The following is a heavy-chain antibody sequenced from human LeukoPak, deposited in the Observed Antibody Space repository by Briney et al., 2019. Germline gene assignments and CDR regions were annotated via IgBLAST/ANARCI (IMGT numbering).Heavy chain of an antibody. CDR3: ARDSPYTLWAVFEP. V-gene: IGHV3-23*01. CDR2: ISGSGGTK. D-gene: IGHD3-16*01. CDR1: GFNFTNFA. Sequence: GGSLRLSCAPSGFNFTNFAMNWVRQAPGKGLEWVSFISGSGGTKHYADSVKGRFTISRDSSNNLVFLQMSNLRPDDTAVYFCARDSPYTLWAVFEPWGQGTLVIVSS. J-gene: IGHJ5*02.